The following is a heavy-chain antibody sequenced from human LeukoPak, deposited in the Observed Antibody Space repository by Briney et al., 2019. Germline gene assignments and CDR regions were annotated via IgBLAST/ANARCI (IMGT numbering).Heavy chain of an antibody. J-gene: IGHJ3*02. CDR1: GFTFSSYS. Sequence: PGGSLRLSCAASGFTFSSYSMNWVRQAPGKGLEWVSSISSSSSYIYYADSVKGRFTISRDNAKNSLYLQMNSLRAEETAVYYCARVSGSGSYFAFDIWGQGTMVTVSS. CDR2: ISSSSSYI. V-gene: IGHV3-21*01. D-gene: IGHD1-26*01. CDR3: ARVSGSGSYFAFDI.